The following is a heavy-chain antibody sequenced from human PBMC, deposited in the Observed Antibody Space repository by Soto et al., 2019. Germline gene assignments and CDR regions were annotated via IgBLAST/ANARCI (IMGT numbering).Heavy chain of an antibody. J-gene: IGHJ6*02. CDR1: GFTFSSYG. D-gene: IGHD6-19*01. Sequence: QVQLVESGGGVVQPGRSLRLSCAASGFTFSSYGMHWVRQAPGKGLEWVAVISHDGSNKYFADSVKGRFTIPRDNSQNSLYLQRTGLRAEDTAVYYCAELLLAVARYLHGMDVWGQGTTVTASS. CDR3: AELLLAVARYLHGMDV. V-gene: IGHV3-30*18. CDR2: ISHDGSNK.